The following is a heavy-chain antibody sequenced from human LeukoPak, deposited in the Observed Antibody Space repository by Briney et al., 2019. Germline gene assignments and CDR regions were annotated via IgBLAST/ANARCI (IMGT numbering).Heavy chain of an antibody. V-gene: IGHV1-69*04. D-gene: IGHD6-19*01. CDR1: GGTFSSYA. Sequence: SVKVSCKASGGTFSSYAISWVRQAPGQGLEWMGRITPILGIANYAQKFQGRVTITADKSTSTAYMELSSLRSEDTAVYYCAREEYSSGLDYWGQGTLVTVSS. CDR3: AREEYSSGLDY. J-gene: IGHJ4*02. CDR2: ITPILGIA.